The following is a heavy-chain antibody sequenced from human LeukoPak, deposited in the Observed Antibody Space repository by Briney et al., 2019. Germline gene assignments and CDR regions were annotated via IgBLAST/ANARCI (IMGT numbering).Heavy chain of an antibody. J-gene: IGHJ3*02. D-gene: IGHD3-22*01. Sequence: GGSLRLSCAASGFTVSSNYMSWVRQAPGKGLEWVSVIYSGGSTYYADSVKGRFTISRDNSKNTLYLQMNSLRAEDTAVYYCAKSIGVTMIVVVIDDAFDIWGQGTMVTVSS. CDR1: GFTVSSNY. CDR3: AKSIGVTMIVVVIDDAFDI. V-gene: IGHV3-53*05. CDR2: IYSGGST.